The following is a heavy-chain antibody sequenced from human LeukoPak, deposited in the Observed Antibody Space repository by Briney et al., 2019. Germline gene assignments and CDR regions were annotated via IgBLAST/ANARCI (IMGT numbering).Heavy chain of an antibody. CDR3: ARLSGATVTTHYYYGMDV. D-gene: IGHD4-11*01. CDR2: LIPILGIA. Sequence: SVKVSCKASGGTFSRYVIIWVRQAPGHGLEWMGRLIPILGIANYAQKFQGRVTITADKSTSTAYMELSSLRSEDTAVYCGARLSGATVTTHYYYGMDVWGQGTTVTVSS. CDR1: GGTFSRYV. J-gene: IGHJ6*02. V-gene: IGHV1-69*04.